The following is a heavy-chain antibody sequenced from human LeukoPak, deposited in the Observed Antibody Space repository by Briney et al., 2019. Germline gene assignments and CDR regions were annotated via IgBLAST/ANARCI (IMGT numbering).Heavy chain of an antibody. CDR1: GYTFTGYY. CDR2: INPNSGGT. J-gene: IGHJ6*03. Sequence: ASVKVSCKASGYTFTGYYMHWVRQAPGQGLGWMGWINPNSGGTNYAQKFQGRVTMTRDTSISTAYMELSRLRSDDTAVYYCARGVVVAANGFDYMDVWGKGTTVTVSS. V-gene: IGHV1-2*02. D-gene: IGHD2-15*01. CDR3: ARGVVVAANGFDYMDV.